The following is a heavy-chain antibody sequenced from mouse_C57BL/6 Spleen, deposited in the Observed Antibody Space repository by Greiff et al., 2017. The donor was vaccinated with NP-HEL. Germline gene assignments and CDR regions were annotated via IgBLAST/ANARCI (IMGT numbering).Heavy chain of an antibody. Sequence: EVKVVESGGGLVKPGGSLKLSCAASGFTFSSYAMSWVRQTPEKRLEWVATISDGGSYTYYPDNVKGRFTISRDNAKNNLYLQMSHLKSEDTAMYYCARRYPYFDYWGQGTTLTVSS. J-gene: IGHJ2*01. CDR1: GFTFSSYA. CDR2: ISDGGSYT. CDR3: ARRYPYFDY. V-gene: IGHV5-4*03.